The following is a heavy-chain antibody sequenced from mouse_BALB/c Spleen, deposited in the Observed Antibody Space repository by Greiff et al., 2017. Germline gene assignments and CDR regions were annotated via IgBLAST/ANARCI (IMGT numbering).Heavy chain of an antibody. CDR1: GYSITSDCA. V-gene: IGHV3-2*02. Sequence: EVKLMESGPGLVKPSQSLSLTCTVTGYSITSDCAWNWIRQFPGNKLEWMGYISYSGSTSYNPSLKSRISITRDTSKNQFFLQLNSVTTEDTATYYCARCHYDYDVDYYAMDYWGQGTSVTVSS. CDR3: ARCHYDYDVDYYAMDY. J-gene: IGHJ4*01. D-gene: IGHD2-4*01. CDR2: ISYSGST.